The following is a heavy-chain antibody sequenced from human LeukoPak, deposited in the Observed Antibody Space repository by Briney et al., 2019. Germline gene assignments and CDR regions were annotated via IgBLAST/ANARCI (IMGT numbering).Heavy chain of an antibody. CDR3: AESSGYDKTFDY. D-gene: IGHD5-12*01. CDR1: GGTLSSDA. V-gene: IGHV1-69*05. J-gene: IGHJ4*02. CDR2: IIPIFGTA. Sequence: SVKVSCKASGGTLSSDAISWVRQAPGQGLEWMGGIIPIFGTANYAQKFQGRVTITTDESTSKAYMELSSLRSEDTAVYCCAESSGYDKTFDYWGQGTLVTVSS.